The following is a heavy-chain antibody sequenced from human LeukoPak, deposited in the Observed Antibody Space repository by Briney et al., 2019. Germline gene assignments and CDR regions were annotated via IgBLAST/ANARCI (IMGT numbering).Heavy chain of an antibody. CDR1: EFTFSSYA. J-gene: IGHJ3*02. D-gene: IGHD3-22*01. CDR3: ASLHYDSSGYWSAFDI. Sequence: GGSLRLSCAASEFTFSSYAMNWVRQAPGKGLEWVSAISGSGGSTYYADSVKGRFTISRDNSKNTLYLQMNSLRAEDTAVYYCASLHYDSSGYWSAFDIWGQGTMVTVSS. CDR2: ISGSGGST. V-gene: IGHV3-23*01.